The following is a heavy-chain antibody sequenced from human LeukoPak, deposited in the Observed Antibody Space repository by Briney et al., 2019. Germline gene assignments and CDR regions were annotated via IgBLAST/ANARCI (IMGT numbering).Heavy chain of an antibody. CDR2: IWYDGSNK. Sequence: PRGSLRLSCAASGFTFSSYGMHWVRQAPGKGLEWVAVIWYDGSNKYYADSVKGRFTISRDNSKNTLYLQMNSLRAEDTAVYYCARGYDYGDVGDAFDIWGQGTMVTVSS. D-gene: IGHD4-17*01. V-gene: IGHV3-33*08. CDR3: ARGYDYGDVGDAFDI. CDR1: GFTFSSYG. J-gene: IGHJ3*02.